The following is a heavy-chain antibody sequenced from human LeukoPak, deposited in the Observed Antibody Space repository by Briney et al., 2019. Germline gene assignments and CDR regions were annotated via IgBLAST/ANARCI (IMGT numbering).Heavy chain of an antibody. D-gene: IGHD3-22*01. CDR3: ARASTMIVVPPGPFDY. V-gene: IGHV3-30-3*01. Sequence: GGSLRLSCAASGFTFSSYAMHWVRQAPGKGLEWVAVISYDGSNKYYADSVKGRFTISRDNSKNTLYLQMNSLRAEDTAVYYCARASTMIVVPPGPFDYWGQGTLVTVSS. J-gene: IGHJ4*02. CDR2: ISYDGSNK. CDR1: GFTFSSYA.